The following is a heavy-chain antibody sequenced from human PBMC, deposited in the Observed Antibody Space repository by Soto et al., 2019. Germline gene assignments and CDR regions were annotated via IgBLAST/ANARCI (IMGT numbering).Heavy chain of an antibody. CDR1: GDAVTDYV. Sequence: SETLSLTCTVSGDAVTDYVCSWIRQPPGKGLEWIGHMYHGGSTNYSPSLKSRVTMSLDSSKNQFSLNLSSVTAADTAVYFCERDPGYCTNGVCPIFDFWGQGVLVTVSS. V-gene: IGHV4-59*02. D-gene: IGHD2-8*01. CDR2: MYHGGST. CDR3: ERDPGYCTNGVCPIFDF. J-gene: IGHJ4*02.